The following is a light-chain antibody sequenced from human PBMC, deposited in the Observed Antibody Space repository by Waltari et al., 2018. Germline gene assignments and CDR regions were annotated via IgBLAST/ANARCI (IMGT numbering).Light chain of an antibody. Sequence: SSELTQDPAVAVALGQTVRIQCPGDRLRSYYARWYQQKPGQAPVLVLYGKNNRPSGIPPRFSGSSSGNTASLTITGAQAEDEADYYCNSRDSSGNHLVFGGGTTMTVL. CDR2: GKN. CDR1: RLRSYY. J-gene: IGLJ3*02. CDR3: NSRDSSGNHLV. V-gene: IGLV3-19*01.